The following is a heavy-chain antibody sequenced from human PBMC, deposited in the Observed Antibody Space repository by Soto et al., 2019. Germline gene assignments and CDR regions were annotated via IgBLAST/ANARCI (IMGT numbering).Heavy chain of an antibody. Sequence: QVQLQESGPGLVKPSQTLSLTCTVSGGSISSGDYYWSWIRQPPGKGLEWIGCIYYRGTTYYNPSLKRRVTISVDTSKNQFTLKLSSLTAADTAVYYCARDRGYYGSGRPTVFDYWGQGTLVTVSS. J-gene: IGHJ4*02. CDR1: GGSISSGDYY. CDR2: IYYRGTT. D-gene: IGHD3-10*01. CDR3: ARDRGYYGSGRPTVFDY. V-gene: IGHV4-30-4*01.